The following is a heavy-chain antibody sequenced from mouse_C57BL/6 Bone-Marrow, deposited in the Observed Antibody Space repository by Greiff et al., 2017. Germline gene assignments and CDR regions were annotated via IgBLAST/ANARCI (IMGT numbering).Heavy chain of an antibody. J-gene: IGHJ3*01. CDR3: DKGFAY. Sequence: EVQLQQSGPVLVKPGASVKMSCKASGYTFTDYYMNWVKQSHGKSLEWIGFINPYNGGTSYNQKFKGKATFTVDKSSRTAYMELNSLTSEDSAVYYCDKGFAYWGQGTLVTVSA. V-gene: IGHV1-19*01. CDR2: INPYNGGT. CDR1: GYTFTDYY.